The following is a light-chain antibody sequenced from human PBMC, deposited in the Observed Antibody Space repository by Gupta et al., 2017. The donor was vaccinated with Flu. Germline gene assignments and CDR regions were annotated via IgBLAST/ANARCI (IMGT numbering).Light chain of an antibody. CDR1: SIRNCY. CDR2: AKN. V-gene: IGLV3-19*01. CDR3: NARDSTDNNQAV. J-gene: IGLJ2*01. Sequence: QRIMTTCPAASIRNCYASWYHQKPDQAPDLVIYAKNIRLSGSADRFSCSSSGTTASFTITGAQAEDEAAYYCNARDSTDNNQAVFGGGTKLTVL.